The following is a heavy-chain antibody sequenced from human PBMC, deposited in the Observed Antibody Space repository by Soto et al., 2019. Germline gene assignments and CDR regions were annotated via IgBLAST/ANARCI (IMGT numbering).Heavy chain of an antibody. J-gene: IGHJ5*02. CDR2: MYNTGST. CDR3: ARARKSYIVVVPAAKGGWFDP. Sequence: SETLSLTCTVSGGSISRYYWSWIRQPPGKGLEWIGYMYNTGSTVYNPSFKSRVTISVDTSKNQFSLKLSSVTAADTAVYYCARARKSYIVVVPAAKGGWFDPWGQGTLVTVSS. D-gene: IGHD2-2*01. V-gene: IGHV4-59*12. CDR1: GGSISRYY.